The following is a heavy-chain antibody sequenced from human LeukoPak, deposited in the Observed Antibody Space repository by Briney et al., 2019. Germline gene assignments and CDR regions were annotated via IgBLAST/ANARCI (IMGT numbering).Heavy chain of an antibody. Sequence: GGSLRLSCAASGFTFSINAMSWVRQAPGKGLEWVSGITGSDIRTYNADSAQGRFTISRDNSKNTLYLQMNSLRAEDTAVYYCARDPHWEYSGYDYWGQGTLVTVSS. V-gene: IGHV3-23*01. CDR2: ITGSDIRT. CDR1: GFTFSINA. CDR3: ARDPHWEYSGYDY. D-gene: IGHD5-12*01. J-gene: IGHJ4*02.